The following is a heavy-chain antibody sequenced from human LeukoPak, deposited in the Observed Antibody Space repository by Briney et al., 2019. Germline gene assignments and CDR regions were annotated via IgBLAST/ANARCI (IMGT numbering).Heavy chain of an antibody. CDR1: GFTFSNYA. V-gene: IGHV3-23*01. Sequence: GGSLRLSCAASGFTFSNYAMNWVRQAPGKGLEWVSGISGGDGTTFYADSVKGRFTISRDNSKNTLYLQMNSLRAEDTAIYYCAKAGSLDIAARQNYWGQGTLVTVSS. CDR3: AKAGSLDIAARQNY. J-gene: IGHJ4*02. CDR2: ISGGDGTT. D-gene: IGHD6-6*01.